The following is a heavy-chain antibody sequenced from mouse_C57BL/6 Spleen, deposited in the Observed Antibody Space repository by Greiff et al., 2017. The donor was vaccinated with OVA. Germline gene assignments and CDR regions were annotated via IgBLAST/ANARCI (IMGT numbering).Heavy chain of an antibody. J-gene: IGHJ2*01. CDR1: GNAFSSYW. CDR3: ARGMITGFDY. V-gene: IGHV1-80*01. CDR2: IYPGDGDT. Sequence: VQGVESGAELVKPGASVKISCKASGNAFSSYWMNWVKQRPGKGLEWIGQIYPGDGDTNYTGKFKGKATLTADKSSSTAYMQLSSLTSADSAVYFCARGMITGFDYWGQGTTLTVSS. D-gene: IGHD2-4*01.